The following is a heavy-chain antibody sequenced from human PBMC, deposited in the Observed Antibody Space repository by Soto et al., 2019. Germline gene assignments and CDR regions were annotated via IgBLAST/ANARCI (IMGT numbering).Heavy chain of an antibody. D-gene: IGHD4-17*01. J-gene: IGHJ6*04. Sequence: SSVKVSCKASGYTFTDHYIHWVRQAPGQGLEWVGWINPNSGGAKYAQKFQGWVTMTRDTSISTAYMELSRLKSDDEAVYWCARARPTYYGHNYYYYGVDAWG. CDR3: ARARPTYYGHNYYYYGVDA. V-gene: IGHV1-2*04. CDR1: GYTFTDHY. CDR2: INPNSGGA.